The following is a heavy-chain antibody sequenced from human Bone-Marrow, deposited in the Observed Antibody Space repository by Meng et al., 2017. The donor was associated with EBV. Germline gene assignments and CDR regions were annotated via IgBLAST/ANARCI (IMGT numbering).Heavy chain of an antibody. Sequence: TSKHLGPKFINPPQTLTPTLIFSGFSLSTSGMGGAWIRQPPGKALELLALIYWDDETRYSPALKNRLTVTKDSSKNQVVFRMANLDPADTATYYCAHRRSDSGWFGYWGQGTLVTVPS. D-gene: IGHD6-19*01. CDR2: IYWDDET. V-gene: IGHV2-5*02. CDR3: AHRRSDSGWFGY. J-gene: IGHJ4*02. CDR1: GFSLSTSGMG.